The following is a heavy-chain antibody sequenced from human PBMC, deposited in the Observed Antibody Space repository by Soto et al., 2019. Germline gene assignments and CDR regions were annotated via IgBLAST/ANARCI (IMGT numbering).Heavy chain of an antibody. CDR2: IYHSGST. CDR3: ARGGYYGSGDYFDY. CDR1: GGSISSGGYS. V-gene: IGHV4-30-2*01. D-gene: IGHD3-10*01. Sequence: SETLSLTCAVSGGSISSGGYSWSWIRQPPGKGLEWIGYIYHSGSTYYNPSLKSRVTISVDRSKNQFSLKLSSVTAADTAVYYCARGGYYGSGDYFDYWGQGTLVTVSS. J-gene: IGHJ4*02.